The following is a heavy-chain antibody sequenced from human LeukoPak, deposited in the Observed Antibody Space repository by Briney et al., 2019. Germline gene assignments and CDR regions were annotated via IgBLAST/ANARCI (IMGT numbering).Heavy chain of an antibody. D-gene: IGHD6-13*01. J-gene: IGHJ5*02. CDR1: GFTFSSYS. CDR3: ARDKGYDSSSWYNVNWFDP. Sequence: GGSLRLSCAASGFTFSSYSMNWVRQAPGKGLEWVSSISSSSSYIYYADSVKGRFTISRDNAKNSLYLQMNSLRAEDTAVYYCARDKGYDSSSWYNVNWFDPWGQGTLVTVSS. CDR2: ISSSSSYI. V-gene: IGHV3-21*01.